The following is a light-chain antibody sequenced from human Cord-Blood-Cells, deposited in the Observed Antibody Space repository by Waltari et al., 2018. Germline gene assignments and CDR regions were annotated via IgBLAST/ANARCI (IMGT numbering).Light chain of an antibody. Sequence: QSVLTQPPSVSGAPGQRVTISCTGSSSNIGAGYDVHWYQQLPGTAPKLLIYGNSHRPSGVPDRFSGSKSGTSASLAITVLQAEDESDYYFQSYDSSLSGSVFGEGTKLTVL. CDR3: QSYDSSLSGSV. CDR2: GNS. CDR1: SSNIGAGYD. J-gene: IGLJ3*02. V-gene: IGLV1-40*01.